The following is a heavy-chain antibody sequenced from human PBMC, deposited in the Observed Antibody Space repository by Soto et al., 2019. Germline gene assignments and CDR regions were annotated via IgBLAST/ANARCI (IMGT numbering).Heavy chain of an antibody. J-gene: IGHJ5*02. D-gene: IGHD1-1*01. CDR3: ARDQLEGNWFDP. V-gene: IGHV4-30-4*01. CDR1: GGSISSGDYY. Sequence: SETLSLTCSVSGGSISSGDYYWNWIRQPPGKGLEWIGHIYYSGSTYYNSSLKSRVTISVDKSKNQFSLKLTSVTAADTAVYYCARDQLEGNWFDPWGQGTRVTVS. CDR2: IYYSGST.